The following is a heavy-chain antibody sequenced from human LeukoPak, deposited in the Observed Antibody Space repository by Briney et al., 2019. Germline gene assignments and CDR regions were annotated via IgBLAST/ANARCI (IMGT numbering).Heavy chain of an antibody. Sequence: GGSLRLSCAASGFTFSSYAMGWVRQAPGKGLEWVSAISGCGGSTYYADSVKGRFTISRDNSKNTLYLQMNSLRAEDTAVYYCAKDLSVNYYDSSGYKEPIDYWGQGTLVTVSS. D-gene: IGHD3-22*01. CDR3: AKDLSVNYYDSSGYKEPIDY. CDR2: ISGCGGST. J-gene: IGHJ4*02. CDR1: GFTFSSYA. V-gene: IGHV3-23*01.